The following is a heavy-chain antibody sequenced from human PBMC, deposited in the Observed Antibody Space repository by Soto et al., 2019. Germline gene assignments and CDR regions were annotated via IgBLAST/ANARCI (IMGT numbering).Heavy chain of an antibody. V-gene: IGHV3-49*03. D-gene: IGHD5-12*01. Sequence: GGSLRLSCTASGFTFGDYAMSWFRQAPGKGLEWVGFIRSKAYGGTTEYAASVKGRFTISRDDSKSIAYLQMNSLKTEGTAVYYCTREVVEYSGYVPSFDYWGQGTLVTVSS. J-gene: IGHJ4*02. CDR1: GFTFGDYA. CDR3: TREVVEYSGYVPSFDY. CDR2: IRSKAYGGTT.